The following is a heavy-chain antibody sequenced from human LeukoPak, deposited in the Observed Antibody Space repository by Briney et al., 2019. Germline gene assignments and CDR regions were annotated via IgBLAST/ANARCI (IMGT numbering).Heavy chain of an antibody. V-gene: IGHV3-15*01. CDR1: GFTFSNAW. CDR2: IKSKTDGGTT. J-gene: IGHJ4*02. D-gene: IGHD5-18*01. CDR3: TTDLDGYSYGYVSDLIDY. Sequence: GGSLRLSCAASGFTFSNAWMSWVRQAPGKGLEWVGRIKSKTDGGTTDYAAPVKGRFTISRDDSKNTLYLQMNSLKTEDTAVYYCTTDLDGYSYGYVSDLIDYWGQGTLVTVSS.